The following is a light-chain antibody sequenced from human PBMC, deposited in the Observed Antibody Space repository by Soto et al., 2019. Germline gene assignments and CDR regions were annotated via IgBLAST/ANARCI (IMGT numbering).Light chain of an antibody. CDR1: SSNVGNYDL. V-gene: IGLV2-23*02. CDR2: EVT. Sequence: QSVLAQPASVSGSPGHSITISCTGTSSNVGNYDLVSWYQHHPGEAPKLIIFEVTERPSGISDRFSGSKSGNTASLTISGLQAEDEAHYYCCSYAGSSTSVFGGGTKLTVL. J-gene: IGLJ2*01. CDR3: CSYAGSSTSV.